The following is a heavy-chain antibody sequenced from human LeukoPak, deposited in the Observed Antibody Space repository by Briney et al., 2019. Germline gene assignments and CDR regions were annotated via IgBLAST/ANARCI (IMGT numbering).Heavy chain of an antibody. J-gene: IGHJ4*02. CDR2: ISYDGSNK. CDR1: GFTFSSYA. V-gene: IGHV3-30-3*01. CDR3: ARGKSVLRYFDWFPPLDY. D-gene: IGHD3-9*01. Sequence: RSLRLSCAASGFTFSSYAMHWVRQAPGKGLVWVAVISYDGSNKYYADSVKGRFTISRDNSKNTLYLQMNSLRAEDTAVYYCARGKSVLRYFDWFPPLDYWGQGTLVTVSS.